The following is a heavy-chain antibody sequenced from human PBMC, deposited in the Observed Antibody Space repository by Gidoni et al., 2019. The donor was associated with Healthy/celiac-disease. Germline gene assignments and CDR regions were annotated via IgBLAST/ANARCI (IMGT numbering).Heavy chain of an antibody. V-gene: IGHV4-34*01. CDR3: ARVTPGHYYDSSGYYVDY. CDR1: GGSFSGYY. Sequence: QVQLQQWGAGLLKPSETLSLTCAVYGGSFSGYYWSWIRQPPGKGLEWIGEINHSGSTNYNPSLKSRVTISVDTSKNQFSLKLSSVTAADTAVYYCARVTPGHYYDSSGYYVDYWGQGTLVTVSS. CDR2: INHSGST. J-gene: IGHJ4*02. D-gene: IGHD3-22*01.